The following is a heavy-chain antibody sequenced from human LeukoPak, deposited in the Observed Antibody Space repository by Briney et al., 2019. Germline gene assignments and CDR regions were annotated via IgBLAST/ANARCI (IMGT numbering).Heavy chain of an antibody. CDR1: GFTFRSYW. V-gene: IGHV3-48*04. Sequence: GGSLRLSCATSGFTFRSYWMSWVRQAPGKGLEWVSYISSSGSTIYYADSVKGRFTISRDNAKDTLYLEMSSLGVDDTAVYYCAKGHTYGMIWGQGTPVTVSS. CDR2: ISSSGSTI. CDR3: AKGHTYGMI. D-gene: IGHD5-18*01. J-gene: IGHJ4*02.